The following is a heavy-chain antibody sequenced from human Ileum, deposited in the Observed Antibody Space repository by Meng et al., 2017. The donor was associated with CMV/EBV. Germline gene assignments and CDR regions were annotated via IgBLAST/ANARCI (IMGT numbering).Heavy chain of an antibody. Sequence: QVQLQESRPGRVKPSVTLSPACTLYGGSISSYYWSWIRQPAGKGLEWIGRIYTSGSTNYNPSLKSRVTMSVDTSKNQFSLKLSSVTAADTAVYYCARERPRGTAMASIDYWGQGTLVTVSS. CDR1: GGSISSYY. V-gene: IGHV4-4*07. D-gene: IGHD5-18*01. CDR3: ARERPRGTAMASIDY. J-gene: IGHJ4*02. CDR2: IYTSGST.